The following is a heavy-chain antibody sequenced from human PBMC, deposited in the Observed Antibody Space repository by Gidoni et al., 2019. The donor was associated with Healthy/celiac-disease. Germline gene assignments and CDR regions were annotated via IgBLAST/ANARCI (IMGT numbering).Heavy chain of an antibody. CDR3: AKDRPGFLELLLWA. CDR1: GVTLSSYG. CDR2: RSYDGSNK. J-gene: IGHJ5*02. D-gene: IGHD3-3*01. V-gene: IGHV3-30*18. Sequence: QVQLVESGGGVVQPGRSLRLSCAASGVTLSSYGMPWVRLAPGQGLEWFAVRSYDGSNKYYADSVKGRFTISRDNSKNTLYLQMNSLRAEDTAVYYCAKDRPGFLELLLWAWGQGTLVTVSS.